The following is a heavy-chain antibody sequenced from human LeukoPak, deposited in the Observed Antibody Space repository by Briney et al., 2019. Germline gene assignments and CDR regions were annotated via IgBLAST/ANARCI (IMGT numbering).Heavy chain of an antibody. V-gene: IGHV1-46*01. D-gene: IGHD3-22*01. CDR1: GYTFTSYY. CDR3: ARVTGRRYDSSGYLDY. Sequence: ASVKVSCKASGYTFTSYYIHWVRQAPGQGLEWMGIINPSGGSTSYAQKFQGRVTMTRDTSTSTVYMELSSLRSEDTAVYYCARVTGRRYDSSGYLDYWGQGTLVTVSS. J-gene: IGHJ4*02. CDR2: INPSGGST.